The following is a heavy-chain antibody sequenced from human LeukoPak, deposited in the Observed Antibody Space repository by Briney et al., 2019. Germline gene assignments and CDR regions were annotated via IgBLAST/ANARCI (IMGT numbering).Heavy chain of an antibody. J-gene: IGHJ4*02. CDR2: IWYDGSNK. CDR1: GFTFSSYG. Sequence: GGSLRLSCAASGFTFSSYGMHWVRQAPGKGLEWVAVIWYDGSNKYYADAVKGRFTISRDNSKNTLYLQMNSLRAEDTAVYYCATNIVGAADYWAQGTLVTVSS. CDR3: ATNIVGAADY. D-gene: IGHD1-26*01. V-gene: IGHV3-33*01.